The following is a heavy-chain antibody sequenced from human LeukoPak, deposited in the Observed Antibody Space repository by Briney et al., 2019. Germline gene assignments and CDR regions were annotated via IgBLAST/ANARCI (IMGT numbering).Heavy chain of an antibody. CDR1: GFTFSSSA. J-gene: IGHJ4*02. D-gene: IGHD4/OR15-4a*01. Sequence: GGSLRLSCVASGFTFSSSAMSWVRQAPGKGLEWVSSISRNGGEIYYADSVKGRFTISRDNSKNTVYLQMSALRAEDTALYYCAKDLRPTTISHFDNWGQGTLVTVSS. CDR2: ISRNGGEI. CDR3: AKDLRPTTISHFDN. V-gene: IGHV3-23*01.